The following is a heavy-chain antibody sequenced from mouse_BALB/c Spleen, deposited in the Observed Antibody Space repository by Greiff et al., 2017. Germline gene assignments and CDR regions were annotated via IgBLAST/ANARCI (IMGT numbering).Heavy chain of an antibody. CDR2: ISSGSSTI. J-gene: IGHJ1*01. Sequence: EVKLMESGGGLVQPGGSRKLSCAASGFTFSSFGMHWVRQAPEKGLEWVAYISSGSSTIYYADTVKGRFTISRDNPKNTLFLQMTSLRSEDTAMYYCARTHYYGSSGWYFDVWGAGTTVTVSS. D-gene: IGHD1-1*01. V-gene: IGHV5-17*02. CDR1: GFTFSSFG. CDR3: ARTHYYGSSGWYFDV.